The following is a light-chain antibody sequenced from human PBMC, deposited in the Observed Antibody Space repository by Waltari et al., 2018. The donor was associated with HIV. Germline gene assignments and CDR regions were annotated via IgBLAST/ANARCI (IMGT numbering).Light chain of an antibody. CDR3: LVSYTGTWV. Sequence: QAVVTQEPSLTVSPGATVTLTCGSTTGEVNSGHYPFWLQQGPGQAPRTLICDANKKHSWTPARFSGSLLGGKAALTLSGAQPEDEADYYCLVSYTGTWVFGGGTKVTVL. CDR2: DAN. J-gene: IGLJ3*02. CDR1: TGEVNSGHY. V-gene: IGLV7-46*01.